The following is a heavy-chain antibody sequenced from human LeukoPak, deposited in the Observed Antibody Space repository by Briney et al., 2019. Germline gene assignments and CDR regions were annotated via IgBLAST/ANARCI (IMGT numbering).Heavy chain of an antibody. J-gene: IGHJ4*02. CDR1: GYSFTSYW. D-gene: IGHD6-19*01. CDR3: ARAGYSSGWLDY. V-gene: IGHV5-51*01. CDR2: IYPGDSDT. Sequence: GESLKISCKGSGYSFTSYWIGWVRQMRGKGLDWMGIIYPGDSDTRYSPPFQGQVTISADKSISTAYLQWSRLKASDTAMYYCARAGYSSGWLDYWGQGTLVTVSS.